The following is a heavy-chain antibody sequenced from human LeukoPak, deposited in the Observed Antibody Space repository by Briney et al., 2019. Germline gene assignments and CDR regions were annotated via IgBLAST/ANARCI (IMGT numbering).Heavy chain of an antibody. CDR1: GFTFSSYA. CDR2: ISYDGSNK. V-gene: IGHV3-30*01. J-gene: IGHJ4*02. Sequence: GRSLRLSCAASGFTFSSYAMHWVRQAPGKGLAWVAVISYDGSNKYYADSVKGRFTISRDNSKNTLYLQMNSLRAEDTAVYYCARPIQYFYWGQGTLVTVSS. CDR3: ARPIQYFY. D-gene: IGHD4-11*01.